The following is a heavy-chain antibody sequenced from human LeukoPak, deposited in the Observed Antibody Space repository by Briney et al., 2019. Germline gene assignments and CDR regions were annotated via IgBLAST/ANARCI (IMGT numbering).Heavy chain of an antibody. CDR3: AKDRLGEWRGYFDSSGSTNYFEN. V-gene: IGHV3-30*02. Sequence: GGSLRLSCAASGFTFITYGMHWVRQAPGEGLEWVALIRHDGSDNFYGASVKGRFAISRDNPKNTMYLQMNSLRPEDTAVYYCAKDRLGEWRGYFDSSGSTNYFENWGQGTRVTVSS. CDR2: IRHDGSDN. D-gene: IGHD3-22*01. J-gene: IGHJ4*02. CDR1: GFTFITYG.